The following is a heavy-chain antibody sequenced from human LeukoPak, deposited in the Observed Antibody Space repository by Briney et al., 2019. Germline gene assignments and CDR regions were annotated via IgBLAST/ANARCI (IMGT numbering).Heavy chain of an antibody. D-gene: IGHD3-22*01. CDR1: GFTFSNAW. J-gene: IGHJ4*02. V-gene: IGHV3-15*01. Sequence: GGSLRLSCAASGFTFSNAWMSWVRQAPGKGLEWVGRIKSKTDSGTTDYAAPVKGRFTISRDNSKNTLYLQMNSLRAEDTAVYYCAKAFTMIVAPTDLDYWGQGTLVTVSS. CDR2: IKSKTDSGTT. CDR3: AKAFTMIVAPTDLDY.